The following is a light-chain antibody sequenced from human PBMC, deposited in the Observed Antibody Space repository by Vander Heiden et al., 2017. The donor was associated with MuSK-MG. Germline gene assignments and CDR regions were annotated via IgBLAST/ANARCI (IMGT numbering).Light chain of an antibody. V-gene: IGKV3-20*01. J-gene: IGKJ1*01. CDR1: QSVSISY. CDR3: QQYCSSPGT. Sequence: EIVLTQSPGTLSLSPGERATLSCRASQSVSISYLAWYQQKPGQAPRLLIYGASSRATGIPDRFSGSGSGTDFTLTISRLEPEDFAVSYCQQYCSSPGTFGPGTKVEIK. CDR2: GAS.